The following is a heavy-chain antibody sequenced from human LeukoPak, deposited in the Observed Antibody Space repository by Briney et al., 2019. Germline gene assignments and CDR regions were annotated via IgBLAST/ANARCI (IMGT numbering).Heavy chain of an antibody. CDR2: INQGGSEK. D-gene: IGHD2-2*01. CDR3: ARLAVPPGNRGWYYHH. CDR1: GFTFSDYW. J-gene: IGHJ4*02. V-gene: IGHV3-7*03. Sequence: PGGSLRLSCGASGFTFSDYWMRWVRQGPGEGPEWVANINQGGSEKYYADSVKGRFTISRDNAKNSLDLQMNSLRVEDTAIYYCARLAVPPGNRGWYYHHWGQGTLVTVSS.